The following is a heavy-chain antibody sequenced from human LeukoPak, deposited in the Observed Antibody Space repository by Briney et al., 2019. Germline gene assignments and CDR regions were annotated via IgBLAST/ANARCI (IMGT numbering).Heavy chain of an antibody. CDR1: GLTVSSNY. D-gene: IGHD3-9*01. Sequence: GGSLRLSWAASGLTVSSNYMSWVRQAPGKGLEWVSVIYSGGSTYYAESVKGRFTISRDNSKNTLYLQMNGLRAEDAAVYYCARDPSTLYYDILTGYSPLYFDYWGQGTLVTVSS. J-gene: IGHJ4*02. V-gene: IGHV3-66*02. CDR3: ARDPSTLYYDILTGYSPLYFDY. CDR2: IYSGGST.